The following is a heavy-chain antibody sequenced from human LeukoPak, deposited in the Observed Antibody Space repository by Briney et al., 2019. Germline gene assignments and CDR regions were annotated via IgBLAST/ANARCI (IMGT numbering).Heavy chain of an antibody. Sequence: SETLSLTCTVSGGSISSYYWSWNWQPTGKGLEWIGYIYTSGSTNYNPSLKSRVTISVDTSKNQFSLKLSSVTAADTAVYYCARTVLAYCGGDCPLHGWFDPWGQGTLVTVSS. CDR2: IYTSGST. D-gene: IGHD2-21*02. V-gene: IGHV4-4*09. CDR1: GGSISSYY. CDR3: ARTVLAYCGGDCPLHGWFDP. J-gene: IGHJ5*02.